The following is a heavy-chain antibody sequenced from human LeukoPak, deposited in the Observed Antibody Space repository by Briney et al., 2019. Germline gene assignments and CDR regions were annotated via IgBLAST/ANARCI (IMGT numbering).Heavy chain of an antibody. CDR3: ARFKAGFFYYMDV. CDR2: IYYTGST. CDR1: GGSIGSSY. D-gene: IGHD3-10*01. Sequence: SETLSLTCTVSGGSIGSSYWSWIRQPPGKGLEWIGYIYYTGSTNYNPSLRSRVTISVDASKNQFSLKLSSVTAADTAVYYCARFKAGFFYYMDVWGKGTTVTVSS. V-gene: IGHV4-59*08. J-gene: IGHJ6*03.